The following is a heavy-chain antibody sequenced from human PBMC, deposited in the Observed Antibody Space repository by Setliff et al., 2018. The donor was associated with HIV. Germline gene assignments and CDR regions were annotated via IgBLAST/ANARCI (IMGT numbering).Heavy chain of an antibody. D-gene: IGHD1-26*01. CDR3: AKDPAPPVGATPAGGTFDY. CDR1: GFTFSSYG. CDR2: IWYDGSNK. Sequence: RLSCAASGFTFSSYGMHWVRQAPGKGLEWVAVIWYDGSNKYYADSGKGRFTISRDNSKNTLYLQMNSLRAEDTAVYYCAKDPAPPVGATPAGGTFDYWGQGTLVTVSS. V-gene: IGHV3-33*06. J-gene: IGHJ4*02.